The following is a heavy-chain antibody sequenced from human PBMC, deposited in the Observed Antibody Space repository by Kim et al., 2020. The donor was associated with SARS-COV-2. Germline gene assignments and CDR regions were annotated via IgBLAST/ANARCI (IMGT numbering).Heavy chain of an antibody. CDR3: ARGDYSSSSAGMDV. J-gene: IGHJ6*02. D-gene: IGHD6-6*01. V-gene: IGHV6-1*01. CDR2: TYYRSKWYY. Sequence: SQTLSLTCAISGDSVSSSSAAWNWIRQSPSRGLEWLGRTYYRSKWYYDYAVSVKSRITINPDTSKNQFSLQMKSVTPEDTAVYYCARGDYSSSSAGMDVWGQGTTVTVSS. CDR1: GDSVSSSSAA.